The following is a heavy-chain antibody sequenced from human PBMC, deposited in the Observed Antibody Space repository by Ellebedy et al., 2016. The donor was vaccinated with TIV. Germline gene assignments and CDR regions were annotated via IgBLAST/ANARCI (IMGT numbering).Heavy chain of an antibody. CDR2: LTADGRST. Sequence: GESLKISCAASGFSLSNSFMSWIRQAPGKGLEWVSTLTADGRSTYFADSVKGRFTISRDNSKNTVYLQMNSLRSEDTAVYYCRPGHYSDAWGQGTLVTGSS. V-gene: IGHV3-23*01. CDR3: RPGHYSDA. J-gene: IGHJ4*02. CDR1: GFSLSNSF.